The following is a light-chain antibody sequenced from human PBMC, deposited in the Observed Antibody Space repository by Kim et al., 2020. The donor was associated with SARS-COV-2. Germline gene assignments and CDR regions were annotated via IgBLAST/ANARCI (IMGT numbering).Light chain of an antibody. J-gene: IGLJ1*01. V-gene: IGLV3-1*01. CDR2: QDS. CDR3: QAWDSSTAV. Sequence: SYELTQPPSVSVSPGQTASITCSGDKLGDKYACWYQQKPGQSPVLVIYQDSKRPSGIPERFSGSNSGNTATLPISGTQAMDEADYCCQAWDSSTAVFGTGTKVTVL. CDR1: KLGDKY.